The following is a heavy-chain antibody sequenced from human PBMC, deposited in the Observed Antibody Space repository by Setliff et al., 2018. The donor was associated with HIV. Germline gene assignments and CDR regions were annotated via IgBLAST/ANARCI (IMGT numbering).Heavy chain of an antibody. CDR2: ISPNSGYT. J-gene: IGHJ4*02. Sequence: GASVKVSCKASGYSFTSYAISWVRQAPGQGLEWMAWISPNSGYTLFAQKFRGRVTMTADTSTSTAYMDLGSLRSDDTAVYYCARTMDYGDYKPLDYWGQGTLVTVSS. V-gene: IGHV1-18*01. CDR1: GYSFTSYA. D-gene: IGHD4-17*01. CDR3: ARTMDYGDYKPLDY.